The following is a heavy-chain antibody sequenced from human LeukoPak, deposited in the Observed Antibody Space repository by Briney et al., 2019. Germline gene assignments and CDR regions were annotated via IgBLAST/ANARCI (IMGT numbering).Heavy chain of an antibody. D-gene: IGHD6-13*01. Sequence: SETPSLTCTVSGGSISSSSYYWGWIRQPPGKGLEWIGSIYYSGSTYYNPSLKSRVTISVDTSKNQFSLKLSSVTAADTAVYYCARRKGIAAAGIWFDPWGQGTLVTVSS. V-gene: IGHV4-39*01. CDR2: IYYSGST. J-gene: IGHJ5*02. CDR1: GGSISSSSYY. CDR3: ARRKGIAAAGIWFDP.